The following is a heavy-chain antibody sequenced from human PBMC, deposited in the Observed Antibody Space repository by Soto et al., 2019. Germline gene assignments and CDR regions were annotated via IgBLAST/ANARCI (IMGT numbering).Heavy chain of an antibody. V-gene: IGHV4-34*01. CDR2: INHSGST. J-gene: IGHJ4*02. CDR3: ARRKQKLTGTTHPIVHRPKYYFDY. D-gene: IGHD1-7*01. CDR1: GGSFSGYY. Sequence: QVQLQQWGAGLLKPSETLSLTCAVYGGSFSGYYWSWIRQPPGKGLECIGEINHSGSTNYNPSLKSRVTISVDTSKNQFSLKLSSVTAADTAVYYCARRKQKLTGTTHPIVHRPKYYFDYWGQGTLVTVSS.